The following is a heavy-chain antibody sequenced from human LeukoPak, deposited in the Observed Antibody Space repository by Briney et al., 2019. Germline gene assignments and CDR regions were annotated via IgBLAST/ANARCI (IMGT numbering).Heavy chain of an antibody. Sequence: SVKVSCKASGGTFSSYAISWVRQAPGQGLEWMGRIIPILGIANYAQKFQGRVTITADKSTSAAYMELSSLRSEDTAVYYCATPSGYNYGSFPDRTYYFDYWGQGTLVTVSS. CDR2: IIPILGIA. J-gene: IGHJ4*02. CDR3: ATPSGYNYGSFPDRTYYFDY. CDR1: GGTFSSYA. V-gene: IGHV1-69*04. D-gene: IGHD5-24*01.